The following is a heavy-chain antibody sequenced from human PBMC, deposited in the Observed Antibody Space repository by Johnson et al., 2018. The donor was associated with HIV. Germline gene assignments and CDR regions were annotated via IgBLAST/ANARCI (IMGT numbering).Heavy chain of an antibody. D-gene: IGHD6-6*01. V-gene: IGHV3-74*01. Sequence: VQLVESGGGVVQPGRSLRLSCAASGFTFSDYWMHWVRQAPGKGLVWVSRINSDGSSTRYADSVKCRFTISRDNAKNTLYLQMNSLRAEDTAVYYCARDRKWVAARSGDAFDIWGQGIMVTVSS. CDR2: INSDGSST. CDR1: GFTFSDYW. J-gene: IGHJ3*02. CDR3: ARDRKWVAARSGDAFDI.